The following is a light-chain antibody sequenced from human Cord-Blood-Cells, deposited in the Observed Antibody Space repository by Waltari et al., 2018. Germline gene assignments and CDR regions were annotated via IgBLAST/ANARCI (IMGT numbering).Light chain of an antibody. J-gene: IGKJ3*01. CDR3: QQRSNWPPFT. Sequence: EIVLTQSPATLSLSPGERASQIVSSYLAWYQQKPGQAPRLLIYDASNRATGIPARFSGSGSGTYFTLTISSLEPEDFAVYYCQQRSNWPPFTFGPGTKVDIK. CDR1: QIVSSY. V-gene: IGKV3-11*01. CDR2: DAS.